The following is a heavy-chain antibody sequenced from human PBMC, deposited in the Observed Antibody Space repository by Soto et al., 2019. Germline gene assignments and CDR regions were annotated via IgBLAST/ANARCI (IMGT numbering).Heavy chain of an antibody. V-gene: IGHV1-3*01. Sequence: ASVKVSCKASGYTFTSYYMHWVRQAPGQRPEWMGWIHGNDGTTKYSQTFQGRVTLTRDTSASTDYMELGSLRPEDTAVYYCARPMNYNDYLDSWGQGTLVTVSS. J-gene: IGHJ4*02. CDR3: ARPMNYNDYLDS. D-gene: IGHD3-10*01. CDR2: IHGNDGTT. CDR1: GYTFTSYY.